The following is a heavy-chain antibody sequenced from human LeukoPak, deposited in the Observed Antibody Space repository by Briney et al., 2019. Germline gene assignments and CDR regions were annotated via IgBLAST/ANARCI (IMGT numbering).Heavy chain of an antibody. CDR1: GYSISSGYY. J-gene: IGHJ4*02. CDR3: ARIVWFGEELFDY. D-gene: IGHD3-10*01. CDR2: IYHSGST. Sequence: SETLSLTCTVSGYSISSGYYWGWIRQPPGKGLEWIGSIYHSGSTYYNPFLKSRVTISVDTSKNQFSLKLSSVTAADTAVYYCARIVWFGEELFDYWGQGTLVTVSS. V-gene: IGHV4-38-2*02.